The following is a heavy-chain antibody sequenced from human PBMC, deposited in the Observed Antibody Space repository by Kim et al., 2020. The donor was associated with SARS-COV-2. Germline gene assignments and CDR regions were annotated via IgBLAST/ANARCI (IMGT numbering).Heavy chain of an antibody. V-gene: IGHV3-23*01. CDR3: AKTGGGGSWPEATYYYGLDV. CDR1: GFSFKNFA. CDR2: ISGSGVTS. Sequence: GGSLRFSCVASGFSFKNFAMSWVRQTPGKGLEWVSGISGSGVTSDYAESVKGRFTLSRDNSNNTVFLQMHSLRTEDAAVYFCAKTGGGGSWPEATYYYGLDVWGQGTTVIVS. J-gene: IGHJ6*02. D-gene: IGHD2-15*01.